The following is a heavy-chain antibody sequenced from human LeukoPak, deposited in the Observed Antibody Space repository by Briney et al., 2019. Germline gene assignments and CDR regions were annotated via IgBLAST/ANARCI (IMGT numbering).Heavy chain of an antibody. CDR3: AREPYDDISGYWDY. V-gene: IGHV4-4*07. Sequence: SETLSLTCTVSGDSISGYYWNWIRLPAGKRLEWIGRIYSSGSTNYNPSLKSRVTMSVDTSKNQFYLKLSSVTAADTAVYYCAREPYDDISGYWDYWGQGTLVTVSS. CDR2: IYSSGST. CDR1: GDSISGYY. D-gene: IGHD3-22*01. J-gene: IGHJ4*02.